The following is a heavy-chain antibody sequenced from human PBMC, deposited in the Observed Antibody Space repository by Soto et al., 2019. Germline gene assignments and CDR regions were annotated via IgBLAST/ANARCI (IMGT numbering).Heavy chain of an antibody. CDR1: GFTFSSYS. V-gene: IGHV3-21*01. Sequence: GGSLRLSCAASGFTFSSYSMNWVRQAPGKGLEWVSSISSSSSYIYYADSVKGRFTISRDNAKNSLYLQMNSLRAEDTSVYYCARVLYYYDSSGSVDYWGQGTLVTVSS. CDR2: ISSSSSYI. D-gene: IGHD3-22*01. CDR3: ARVLYYYDSSGSVDY. J-gene: IGHJ4*02.